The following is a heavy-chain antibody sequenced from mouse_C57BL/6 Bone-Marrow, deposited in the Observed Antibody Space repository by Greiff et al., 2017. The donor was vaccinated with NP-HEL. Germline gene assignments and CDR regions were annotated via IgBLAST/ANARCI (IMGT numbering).Heavy chain of an antibody. CDR1: GYTFTSYW. D-gene: IGHD1-1*01. V-gene: IGHV1-50*01. J-gene: IGHJ2*01. CDR3: ARVKIYYYGSGYFDY. CDR2: IDPSDSYT. Sequence: QVQLQQPGAELVKPGASVKLSCKASGYTFTSYWMQWVKQRPGQGLEWIGEIDPSDSYTNYNQKFKGKATLTVDTSSSTAYMQLSSLTSEDSAVYYCARVKIYYYGSGYFDYWGKGTTLTVSS.